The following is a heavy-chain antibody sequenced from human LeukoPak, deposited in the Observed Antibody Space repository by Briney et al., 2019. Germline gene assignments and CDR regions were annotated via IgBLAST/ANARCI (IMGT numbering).Heavy chain of an antibody. CDR1: GGSISSSSYY. CDR3: ARRPDCSSTSCEPLFDY. J-gene: IGHJ4*02. CDR2: IYYSGST. Sequence: PSETLSLTCTVSGGSISSSSYYWGWIRQPPGKGLEWIGSIYYSGSTYYNPSLKSRVTISVDTSKNQFSLKLSSVTAADTAVYYCARRPDCSSTSCEPLFDYWGQGTLVTVSS. D-gene: IGHD2-2*01. V-gene: IGHV4-39*01.